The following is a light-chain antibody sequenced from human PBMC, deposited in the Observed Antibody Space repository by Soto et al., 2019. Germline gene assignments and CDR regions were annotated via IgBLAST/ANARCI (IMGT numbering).Light chain of an antibody. J-gene: IGLJ1*01. Sequence: QSALTQPASVSGSPGQSVTISCTGTSSDFGSYKFVSWYQHHPGKVPKVIIYETSKRPSGVSDRFSGSKSGNTASLTISGLQAEEEPDYYCFSFKSTNTHVFGSGTKVTV. CDR1: SSDFGSYKF. CDR3: FSFKSTNTHV. V-gene: IGLV2-23*01. CDR2: ETS.